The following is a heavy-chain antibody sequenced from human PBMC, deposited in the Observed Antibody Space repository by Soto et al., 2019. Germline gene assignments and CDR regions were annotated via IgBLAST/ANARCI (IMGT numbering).Heavy chain of an antibody. CDR3: ARFQYTVVTPFDL. CDR1: GGSLTNYF. J-gene: IGHJ3*01. D-gene: IGHD2-21*02. Sequence: QVQLQESGPGLVEPSETLSLTCTVSGGSLTNYFWTWIRQSPGKGLEWIAYIRYSGKTDYNPSVKSRVTISLDTPKDQFSLKLTSVTAADKAMYYCARFQYTVVTPFDLWGQGTMVIVSS. V-gene: IGHV4-59*01. CDR2: IRYSGKT.